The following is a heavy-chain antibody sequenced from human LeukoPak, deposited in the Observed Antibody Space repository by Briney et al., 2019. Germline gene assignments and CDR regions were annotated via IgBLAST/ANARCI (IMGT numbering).Heavy chain of an antibody. CDR3: ARAHSASWYAAY. V-gene: IGHV3-30*04. J-gene: IGHJ4*03. CDR1: GFTFIDYT. Sequence: GGSLRLSCTTSGFTFIDYTMHWVRQAPGEGPEWVALASSDGSDKQYAASVKGRFTISRDDSKNTLYLEMNTLKDEDTAVYYCARAHSASWYAAYWGHETRVTVSS. D-gene: IGHD2-2*01. CDR2: ASSDGSDK.